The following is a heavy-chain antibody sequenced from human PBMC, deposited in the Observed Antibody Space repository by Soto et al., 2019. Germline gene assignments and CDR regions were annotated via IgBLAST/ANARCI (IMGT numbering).Heavy chain of an antibody. D-gene: IGHD2-2*01. J-gene: IGHJ6*02. CDR1: GGFVNSDTHS. CDR2: IYSGGST. Sequence: SETLSLTCTVSGGFVNSDTHSWSWIRQTPGKRLEWIGFIYSGGSTKNPSLRSRVTMSVDTSKNQFSLKLRSVIVADTAVYHCARFVRSCSATTCSTRADVWGQGMTVTVSS. V-gene: IGHV4-61*01. CDR3: ARFVRSCSATTCSTRADV.